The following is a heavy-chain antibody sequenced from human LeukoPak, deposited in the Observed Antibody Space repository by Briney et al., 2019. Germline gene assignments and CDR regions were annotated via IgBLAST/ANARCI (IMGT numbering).Heavy chain of an antibody. CDR3: ARLLEYGSGSLPDYYYYMDV. Sequence: SETLSLTCTVSGGSISSYYWSWIRQPPGKGLEWIGSIYYSGSTYYNPSLKSRVTISVDTSKNQFSLKLSSVTAADTAVYYCARLLEYGSGSLPDYYYYMDVWGKGTTVTVSS. J-gene: IGHJ6*03. D-gene: IGHD3-10*01. V-gene: IGHV4-59*01. CDR1: GGSISSYY. CDR2: IYYSGST.